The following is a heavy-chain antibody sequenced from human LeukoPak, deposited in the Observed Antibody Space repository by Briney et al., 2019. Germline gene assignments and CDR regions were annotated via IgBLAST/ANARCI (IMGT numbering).Heavy chain of an antibody. J-gene: IGHJ4*02. V-gene: IGHV3-74*01. CDR3: ARGDGGSYGGRFDY. Sequence: QPGGSLRLSCAASGFTFSSYWMNWVRQAPGKGLVWVSRIKSDESTTSYADSVKGRFTIYRDNARNTLYLRMNSLRTEDTAVYYCARGDGGSYGGRFDYWGQGTLVTVSS. D-gene: IGHD1-26*01. CDR1: GFTFSSYW. CDR2: IKSDESTT.